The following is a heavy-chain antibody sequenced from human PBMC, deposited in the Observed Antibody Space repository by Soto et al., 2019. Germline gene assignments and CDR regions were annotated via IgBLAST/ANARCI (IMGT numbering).Heavy chain of an antibody. D-gene: IGHD3-10*01. V-gene: IGHV3-7*05. CDR1: GFTFSNYW. J-gene: IGHJ4*02. CDR2: IKGDGSGK. CDR3: ARDPRRSGSSNGGY. Sequence: EVQLVESGGGLVRPGGSLTLSCAASGFTFSNYWMSWVRQAPGKGLEWVANIKGDGSGKYYVDSVKGRFTISRDNAKNSLYLQMNSLRVEDTAVYYCARDPRRSGSSNGGYWGQGTLVIVSS.